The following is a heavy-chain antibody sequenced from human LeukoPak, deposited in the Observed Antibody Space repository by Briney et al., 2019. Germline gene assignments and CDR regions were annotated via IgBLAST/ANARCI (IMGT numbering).Heavy chain of an antibody. CDR3: ARFPASSIWYKGELFDY. CDR2: INPSGGST. V-gene: IGHV1-46*01. J-gene: IGHJ4*02. Sequence: ASVKVSCKASGYTFTSYYMHWVRQAPGQGLEWMGIINPSGGSTSYAQKFQGRVTMTRDTSTSTVYMELSSLRSEDTAVYYCARFPASSIWYKGELFDYWGQGTLVTVSS. D-gene: IGHD6-13*01. CDR1: GYTFTSYY.